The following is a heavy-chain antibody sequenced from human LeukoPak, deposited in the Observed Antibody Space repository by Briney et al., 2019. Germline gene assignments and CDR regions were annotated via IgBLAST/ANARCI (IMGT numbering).Heavy chain of an antibody. V-gene: IGHV3-23*01. CDR1: GFTFSSYA. D-gene: IGHD5-12*01. J-gene: IGHJ4*02. CDR2: ISGSGGST. CDR3: AKLPSYDLTREDY. Sequence: GGSLRLSCAASGFTFSSYAMSWVRQAPGKGLEWVSAISGSGGSTYYADSVKGRFTISRGNSKNTLYLQMNSLRAEDTAVYYCAKLPSYDLTREDYWGQGTLVTVSS.